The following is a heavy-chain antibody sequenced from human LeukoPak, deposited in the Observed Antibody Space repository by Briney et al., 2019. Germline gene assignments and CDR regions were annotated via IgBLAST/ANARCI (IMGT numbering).Heavy chain of an antibody. CDR3: ARSSLGDY. V-gene: IGHV3-30*02. J-gene: IGHJ4*02. CDR1: GVTFSSYG. CDR2: IRYDGSNE. D-gene: IGHD7-27*01. Sequence: PGGSLRLSCAPSGVTFSSYGMHWVRQAPGKGLEWVAFIRYDGSNEYYADSVKVRFTISRDKSKNTLYLQMNRLRVEDTAVYYCARSSLGDYWGQGTLVTVSS.